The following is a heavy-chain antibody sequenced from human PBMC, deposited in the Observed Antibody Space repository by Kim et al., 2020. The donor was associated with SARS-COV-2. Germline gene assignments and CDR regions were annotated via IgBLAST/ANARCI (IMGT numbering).Heavy chain of an antibody. CDR3: ATWIQGAVVWAFDI. Sequence: GGSLRLSCVASGFTFGHYWMSWVRQAPGKGLEWVANIKQDGSEKYYVGSVQGRFTISRDNAKNSVFLQMSSLRAEDTAVYYCATWIQGAVVWAFDIWGQGTMVIVSS. CDR1: GFTFGHYW. J-gene: IGHJ3*02. V-gene: IGHV3-7*01. D-gene: IGHD1-26*01. CDR2: IKQDGSEK.